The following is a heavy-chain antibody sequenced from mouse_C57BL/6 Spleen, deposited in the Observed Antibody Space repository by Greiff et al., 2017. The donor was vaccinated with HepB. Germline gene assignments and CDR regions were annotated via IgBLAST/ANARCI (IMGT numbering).Heavy chain of an antibody. D-gene: IGHD2-4*01. J-gene: IGHJ4*01. CDR3: VRQGGLREYAMDY. Sequence: EVHLVESGGGLVQPKGSLKLSCAASGFSFNTYAMNWVRQAPGKGLEWVARIRSKSNNYATYYADSVKDRFTISRDDSESMLYLQMNNLKTEDTAMYYCVRQGGLREYAMDYWGQGTSVTVSS. CDR2: IRSKSNNYAT. V-gene: IGHV10-1*01. CDR1: GFSFNTYA.